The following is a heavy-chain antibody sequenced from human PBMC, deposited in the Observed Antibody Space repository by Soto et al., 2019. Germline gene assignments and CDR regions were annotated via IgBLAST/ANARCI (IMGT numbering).Heavy chain of an antibody. D-gene: IGHD6-6*01. Sequence: GESLKISCKGSGYSFTSYWISWVRQMPGKGLEWMGRIDPSDSYTNYSPSFQGHVTISADKSISTAYLQWSSLKASDTAMYYCAKTSYNSSQFDYWGQGTLVTVSS. CDR1: GYSFTSYW. CDR2: IDPSDSYT. V-gene: IGHV5-10-1*01. J-gene: IGHJ4*02. CDR3: AKTSYNSSQFDY.